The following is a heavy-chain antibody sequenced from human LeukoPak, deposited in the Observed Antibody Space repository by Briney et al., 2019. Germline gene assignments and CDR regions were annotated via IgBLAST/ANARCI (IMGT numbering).Heavy chain of an antibody. D-gene: IGHD3-22*01. CDR1: GGTFSSYA. Sequence: SVKVSXKASGGTFSSYAISWVRQAPGQGLEWMGGIIPIFGTANYAQKFQVRVTITADESTSTAYMELSSLRCEDTAVYYCARGYYYDSSGFYFDYWGQGTLVTVSS. CDR3: ARGYYYDSSGFYFDY. CDR2: IIPIFGTA. J-gene: IGHJ4*02. V-gene: IGHV1-69*01.